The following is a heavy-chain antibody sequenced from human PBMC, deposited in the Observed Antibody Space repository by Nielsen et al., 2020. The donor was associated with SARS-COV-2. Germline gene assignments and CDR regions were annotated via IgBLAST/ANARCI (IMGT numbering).Heavy chain of an antibody. Sequence: GGSLRLSCAASGFTVSSNYMSWVRQAPGKGLEWVSVIYSGGSTYYADSVKGRFTISRDNSKNTLYLQMNSLRAEDTAVYYCASSQGPRRTLYYYGMDVWGQGTTVTVSS. D-gene: IGHD2/OR15-2a*01. CDR3: ASSQGPRRTLYYYGMDV. CDR2: IYSGGST. J-gene: IGHJ6*02. CDR1: GFTVSSNY. V-gene: IGHV3-53*01.